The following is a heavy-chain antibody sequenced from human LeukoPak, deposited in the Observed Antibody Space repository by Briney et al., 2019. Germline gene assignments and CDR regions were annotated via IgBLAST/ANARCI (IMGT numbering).Heavy chain of an antibody. Sequence: SETLSLTCTVSGGSISSGSYFWNWIRQPAGKGLEWIGRIYRSGSTNYNPSLKSRVTISVDTSKNQFSLKLSSVTAADTAVYYCARTPRLTESSGFDYWGQGTLVTVSS. J-gene: IGHJ4*02. CDR1: GGSISSGSYF. V-gene: IGHV4-61*02. D-gene: IGHD3-22*01. CDR2: IYRSGST. CDR3: ARTPRLTESSGFDY.